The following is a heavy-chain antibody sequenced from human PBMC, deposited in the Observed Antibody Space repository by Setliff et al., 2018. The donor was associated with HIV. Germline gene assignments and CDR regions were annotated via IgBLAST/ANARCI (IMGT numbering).Heavy chain of an antibody. J-gene: IGHJ4*02. V-gene: IGHV4-30-4*08. CDR1: GDSISSGGHY. CDR3: ARVNTMVRGAIGY. CDR2: IHYSGST. Sequence: NPSETLSLTCSVSGDSISSGGHYWSWIRQSPGKGLEWIGYIHYSGSTYFNPSLKSRVTISVDTSKNQFSLKLSSVTAADTAVYYCARVNTMVRGAIGYWGQGTLVTVSS. D-gene: IGHD3-10*01.